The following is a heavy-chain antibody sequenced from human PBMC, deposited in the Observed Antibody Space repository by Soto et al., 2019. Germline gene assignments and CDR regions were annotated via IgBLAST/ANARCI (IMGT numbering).Heavy chain of an antibody. CDR2: ISYDGSNK. V-gene: IGHV3-30-3*01. Sequence: QVQLVESGGGVVQPGRSLRLSCAASGFTFSSYAMHWVRQAPGKGLEWVAVISYDGSNKYYADSVKGRFTISRDNSKNPLYLQMNSLRAEDTAVYYCARDDDYDSSGYSSFDYWGQGTLVTVSS. D-gene: IGHD3-22*01. CDR3: ARDDDYDSSGYSSFDY. J-gene: IGHJ4*02. CDR1: GFTFSSYA.